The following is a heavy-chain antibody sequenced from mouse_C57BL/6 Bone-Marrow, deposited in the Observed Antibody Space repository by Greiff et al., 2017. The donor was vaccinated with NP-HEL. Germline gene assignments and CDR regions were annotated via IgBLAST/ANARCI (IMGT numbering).Heavy chain of an antibody. CDR3: ARPITTVVAPYYAMDY. J-gene: IGHJ4*01. V-gene: IGHV5-12*01. CDR2: ISNGGGST. CDR1: GFTFSDYY. D-gene: IGHD1-1*01. Sequence: EVQLQESGGGLVQPGGSLKLSCAASGFTFSDYYMYWVRQTPEKRLEWVAYISNGGGSTYYPDTVKGRFTISRDNAKNTLYLQMSRLKSEDTAMYYCARPITTVVAPYYAMDYWGQGTSVTVSS.